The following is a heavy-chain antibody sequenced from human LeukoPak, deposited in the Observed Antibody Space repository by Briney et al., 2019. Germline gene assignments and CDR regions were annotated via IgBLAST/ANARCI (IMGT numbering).Heavy chain of an antibody. CDR2: IYTSGST. D-gene: IGHD6-13*01. J-gene: IGHJ6*03. CDR3: ARVDSSSWYGYYYYYMDV. V-gene: IGHV4-4*07. CDR1: GGSISSYY. Sequence: SETLSLTCTVSGGSISSYYWSWIRQPAGKGLEWIGRIYTSGSTNYNPSLKSRVTMSVDTSKNQFSLKLSSVTAADTAVYYCARVDSSSWYGYYYYYMDVWGKGTTVTISS.